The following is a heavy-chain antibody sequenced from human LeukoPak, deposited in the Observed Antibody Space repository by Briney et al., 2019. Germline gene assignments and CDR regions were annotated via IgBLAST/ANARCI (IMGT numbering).Heavy chain of an antibody. CDR2: IYYSGST. CDR1: GGSISSHY. J-gene: IGHJ4*02. D-gene: IGHD1-14*01. Sequence: SETLSLTCTVSGGSISSHYWSWIRQPPGKGLEWIGYIYYSGSTNYNPSLKSRVTISVDTSKNQFSLKLSSVTAADTAVYYCARDAHLRTTIDYWGQGTLVTVSS. CDR3: ARDAHLRTTIDY. V-gene: IGHV4-59*11.